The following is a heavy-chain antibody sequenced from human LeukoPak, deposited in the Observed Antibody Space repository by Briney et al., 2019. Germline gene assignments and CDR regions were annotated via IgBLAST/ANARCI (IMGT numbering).Heavy chain of an antibody. CDR3: AGLGITMIGGV. Sequence: GGSLNLSCAASGFPFSSYEMNWVRQAPGKGLEWVSYISSSGSTIYYADSVKGRFTISRDNAKNSLYLQMNSLRAEDTAVYYCAGLGITMIGGVWGKGTTVTISS. V-gene: IGHV3-48*03. J-gene: IGHJ6*04. D-gene: IGHD3-10*02. CDR1: GFPFSSYE. CDR2: ISSSGSTI.